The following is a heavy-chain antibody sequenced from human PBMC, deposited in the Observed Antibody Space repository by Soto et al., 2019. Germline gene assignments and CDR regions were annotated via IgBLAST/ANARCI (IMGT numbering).Heavy chain of an antibody. V-gene: IGHV3-30*18. CDR1: GFSFSNNG. CDR2: ISYDGSKK. CDR3: AKDRVESGLGEIDY. D-gene: IGHD3-16*01. Sequence: QVQLVESGGGVVQPGRSLRLSCAASGFSFSNNGMHWVRQAPGKGLEWVASISYDGSKKYYADSVKGRFTISRDNSKNTLHLQMNSLRVEDTAVYYCAKDRVESGLGEIDYWGQGTLVTVSS. J-gene: IGHJ4*02.